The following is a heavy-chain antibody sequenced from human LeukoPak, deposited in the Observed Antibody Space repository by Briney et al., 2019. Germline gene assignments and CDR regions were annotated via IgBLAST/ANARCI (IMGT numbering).Heavy chain of an antibody. V-gene: IGHV3-30*03. CDR1: GFTFGVYG. Sequence: GRSLRLSCAASGFTFGVYGMHWVRQAPGKGLEWVAVISYDGSNKYYADSVKGRFTISRDNSKNTLYLQMNSLRAEDTAVYYCARSQWGTTVVTVFDYWGQGTLVTVSS. CDR3: ARSQWGTTVVTVFDY. D-gene: IGHD4-23*01. J-gene: IGHJ4*02. CDR2: ISYDGSNK.